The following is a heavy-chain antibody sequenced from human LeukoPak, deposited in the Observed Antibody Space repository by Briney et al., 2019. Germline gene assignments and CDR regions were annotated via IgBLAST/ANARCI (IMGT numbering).Heavy chain of an antibody. D-gene: IGHD1-26*01. CDR2: IYYSGST. CDR3: ARAPGGSFEFDY. V-gene: IGHV4-59*08. J-gene: IGHJ4*02. CDR1: GGSISSYY. Sequence: SETLSLTCTVSGGSISSYYWSWIRQPPGKGLEWIGYIYYSGSTNYNPSLKSRVTISVDTSKNQFSLKLSSVTAADTAVYYCARAPGGSFEFDYWGQGTLVTVSS.